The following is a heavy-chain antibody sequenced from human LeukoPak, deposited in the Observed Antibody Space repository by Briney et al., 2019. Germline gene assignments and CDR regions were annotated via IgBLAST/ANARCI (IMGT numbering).Heavy chain of an antibody. CDR3: AGAIVGAATAFDI. V-gene: IGHV5-51*01. J-gene: IGHJ3*02. D-gene: IGHD1-26*01. Sequence: GESLKISCKGSGYSFISYWIGWVRQMPGKGLEWMGIIYPGDSDARYSPSFQGQVTISAEKSISTAYLQWSSLKASDTAMYYCAGAIVGAATAFDIWGQGTMVTVSS. CDR2: IYPGDSDA. CDR1: GYSFISYW.